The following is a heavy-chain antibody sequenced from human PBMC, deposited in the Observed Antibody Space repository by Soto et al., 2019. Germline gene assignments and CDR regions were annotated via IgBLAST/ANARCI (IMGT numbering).Heavy chain of an antibody. V-gene: IGHV3-23*01. CDR2: ISGDGYST. J-gene: IGHJ4*02. CDR1: GFSFNSFA. CDR3: AKSSGYYDSRARFDY. Sequence: EVQLLESGGGLVQPGGSLRLSCAASGFSFNSFAMSWVRQAPGKGLEWVSAISGDGYSTYYADSVKGRFTVSRDNSNNTHYLQMDSLRAEDTAVYYCAKSSGYYDSRARFDYWGQGSLVTVSP. D-gene: IGHD3-22*01.